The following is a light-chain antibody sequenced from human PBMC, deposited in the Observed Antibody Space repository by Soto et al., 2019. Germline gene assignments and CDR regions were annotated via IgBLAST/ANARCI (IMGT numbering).Light chain of an antibody. V-gene: IGKV3-20*01. J-gene: IGKJ5*01. CDR2: GAS. CDR3: RQYDNSPIT. CDR1: QSVSSSY. Sequence: EIVLTQSTDTLSLSPGERATLSCRASQSVSSSYLAWYQQKPGQAPRLLIYGASSRATGIPDRFSGSGSGTDFTLTISRLEPEDFAVYYCRQYDNSPITFGQGTRLEIK.